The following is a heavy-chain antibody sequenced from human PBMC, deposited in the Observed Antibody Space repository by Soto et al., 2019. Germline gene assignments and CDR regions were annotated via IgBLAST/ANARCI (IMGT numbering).Heavy chain of an antibody. J-gene: IGHJ4*02. CDR1: GYSFTSYW. Sequence: PGESLKISCKGSGYSFTSYWIGWVRQMPGKGLEWMGIIYPGDSDTRYSPSFQGQVTISADKSISTAYLQWSSLKASDTAMYYFARQVITMVRGVITLDDWGQGTLVTVDS. CDR3: ARQVITMVRGVITLDD. V-gene: IGHV5-51*01. D-gene: IGHD3-10*01. CDR2: IYPGDSDT.